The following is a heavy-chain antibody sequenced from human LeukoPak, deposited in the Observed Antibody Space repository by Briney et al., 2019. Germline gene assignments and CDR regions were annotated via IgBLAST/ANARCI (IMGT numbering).Heavy chain of an antibody. J-gene: IGHJ4*02. V-gene: IGHV3-23*01. CDR3: ARMRQTQGFDY. CDR2: ISGSGGST. CDR1: GFTFSDYY. Sequence: PGGSLRLSCAASGFTFSDYYMSWIRQAPGKGLEWVSAISGSGGSTYYADSVKGRFTISRDNSKNTLYLQMNSLRTEDTAVYYCARMRQTQGFDYWGQGTLVTVSS.